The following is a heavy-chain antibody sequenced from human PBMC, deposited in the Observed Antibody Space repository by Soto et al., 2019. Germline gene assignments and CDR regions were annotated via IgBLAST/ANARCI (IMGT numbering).Heavy chain of an antibody. D-gene: IGHD3-10*01. CDR1: GFTFSRYE. Sequence: EVQLVESGGGLVQPGGSLRLSCAASGFTFSRYEMNWVRQAPGKGLEWISYIHSSGTTIYYADSVKGRFTISRDNAKNSLGLQMSSLSAEDTAVYYCATRSGGGGSFDFWGQGTVVTVSS. CDR3: ATRSGGGGSFDF. V-gene: IGHV3-48*03. J-gene: IGHJ3*01. CDR2: IHSSGTTI.